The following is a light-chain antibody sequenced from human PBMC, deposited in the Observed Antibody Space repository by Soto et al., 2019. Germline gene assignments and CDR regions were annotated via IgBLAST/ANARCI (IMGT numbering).Light chain of an antibody. J-gene: IGKJ3*01. CDR1: HRVGRN. CDR3: QQDHGWST. Sequence: DIVRTQSPATLSVSPWERATLSCRASHRVGRNLAWYQQKPGQAPSLLIYGTSTRATGIPARFTGSGSGTDVTLSISSLQSEDFGVLYCQQDHGWSTFGPGTKVYIK. CDR2: GTS. V-gene: IGKV3-15*01.